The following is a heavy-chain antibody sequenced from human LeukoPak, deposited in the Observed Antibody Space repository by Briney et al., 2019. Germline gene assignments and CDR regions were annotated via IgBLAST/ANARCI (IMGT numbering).Heavy chain of an antibody. CDR2: INPNSGGT. D-gene: IGHD3-16*01. CDR1: GYTFTGYY. CDR3: ARAAGSSAGGPDY. Sequence: ASVKVSCKASGYTFTGYYMHWVRQPPGQGLEWMGWINPNSGGTNYAQKFQGRLTMSRDTSISTAYMELSRLRSDDTAVYYCARAAGSSAGGPDYWGQGTLVTVSS. V-gene: IGHV1-2*02. J-gene: IGHJ4*02.